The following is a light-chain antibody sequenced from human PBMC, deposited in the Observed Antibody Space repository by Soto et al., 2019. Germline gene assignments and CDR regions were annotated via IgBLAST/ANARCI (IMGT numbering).Light chain of an antibody. V-gene: IGLV2-14*01. CDR3: SSYTSISTKL. J-gene: IGLJ2*01. CDR2: EVT. CDR1: SSDVGAYIY. Sequence: QSALTQPASVSGSPGQSITISCTGTSSDVGAYIYVSWYQHHPGKAPKVMIYEVTNRPSGVSDRFSGSKSGNTASLTISGLQAEDEADYYCSSYTSISTKLFGGGTQLTVL.